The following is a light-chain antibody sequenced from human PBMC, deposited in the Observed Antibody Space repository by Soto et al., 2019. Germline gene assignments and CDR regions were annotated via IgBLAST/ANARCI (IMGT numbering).Light chain of an antibody. J-gene: IGKJ2*01. CDR3: QERSNWPGT. Sequence: EIVLTQSPATLSLSPGERATLSCRASQSVSSYLAWYQQKPGQAPRLLIYDASAWSAGIPARFSGSGSGTDFALTICGLGPEDFAVYYCQERSNWPGTFGQGTKLEIK. CDR1: QSVSSY. V-gene: IGKV3-11*01. CDR2: DAS.